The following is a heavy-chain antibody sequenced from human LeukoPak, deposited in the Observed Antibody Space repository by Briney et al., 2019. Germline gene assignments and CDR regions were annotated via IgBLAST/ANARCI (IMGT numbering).Heavy chain of an antibody. D-gene: IGHD3-10*01. V-gene: IGHV3-48*01. CDR1: GFTFSSYS. Sequence: GSLRLSCAASGFTFSSYSMNWVRQAPGKGLEWVSYISSSSSTIYYADSVKGRFTISRDNAKNSLYLQMNSLRAEDTAVYYCARDQGSGSYVRYFDYWGQGTLVTVSS. CDR2: ISSSSSTI. CDR3: ARDQGSGSYVRYFDY. J-gene: IGHJ4*02.